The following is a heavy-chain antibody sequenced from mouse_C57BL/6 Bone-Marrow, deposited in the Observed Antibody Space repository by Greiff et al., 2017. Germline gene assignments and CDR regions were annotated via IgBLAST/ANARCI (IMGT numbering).Heavy chain of an antibody. CDR1: GFSLTSYG. D-gene: IGHD2-5*01. V-gene: IGHV2-5*01. Sequence: VQLQQSGPGLVQPSQSLSITCTVSGFSLTSYGVHWVRQSPGKGLEWLGVIWRGGSTDYNAAFMSRLSITKDNSKSQVFFKMNSLQADDTAIYYCAKKAAYYSNSYAMDYWGQGTSVTVSS. CDR3: AKKAAYYSNSYAMDY. CDR2: IWRGGST. J-gene: IGHJ4*01.